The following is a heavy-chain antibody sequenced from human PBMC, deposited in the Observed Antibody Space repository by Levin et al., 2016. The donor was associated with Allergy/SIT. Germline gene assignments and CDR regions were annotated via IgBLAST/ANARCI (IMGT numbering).Heavy chain of an antibody. Sequence: SETLSLTCTVSGVSMSSYSWHWIRQPPGKGLEWIGKIYDTGSTRYSPSLRGRVTMSIDKSKNYFSLRLTSVTAADTAVYYCARARILTGSNHFGVWGLGTAVTVSS. CDR3: ARARILTGSNHFGV. CDR2: IYDTGST. J-gene: IGHJ3*01. V-gene: IGHV4-59*12. CDR1: GVSMSSYS. D-gene: IGHD1-14*01.